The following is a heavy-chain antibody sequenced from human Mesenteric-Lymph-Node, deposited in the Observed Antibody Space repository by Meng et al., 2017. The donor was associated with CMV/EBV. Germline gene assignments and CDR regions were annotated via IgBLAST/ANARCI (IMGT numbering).Heavy chain of an antibody. Sequence: GESLKISCKGSGYSLTSYWIGWVRQMPGKGLEWMGIIYPGDSDTRYSPSFQGQVTISADKSISTAYLQWSSLKASDTAMYYCGASSGYYPTHLDYWGQGTLVTVSS. CDR3: GASSGYYPTHLDY. V-gene: IGHV5-51*01. D-gene: IGHD3-22*01. CDR2: IYPGDSDT. J-gene: IGHJ4*02. CDR1: GYSLTSYW.